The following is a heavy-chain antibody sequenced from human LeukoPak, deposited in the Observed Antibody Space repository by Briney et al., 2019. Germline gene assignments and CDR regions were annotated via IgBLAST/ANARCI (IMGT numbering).Heavy chain of an antibody. V-gene: IGHV4-4*07. CDR3: AREGYYYDSSGYYSDFDY. D-gene: IGHD3-22*01. Sequence: SETLSLTCTVSGGSISSYYWSWIRQPAGKGLEWIGRIYTSGSPNYNPSLKSRVTMSVDTSKNQFSLKLSSVTAADTAVYYCAREGYYYDSSGYYSDFDYWGQGTLVTVSS. CDR2: IYTSGSP. CDR1: GGSISSYY. J-gene: IGHJ4*02.